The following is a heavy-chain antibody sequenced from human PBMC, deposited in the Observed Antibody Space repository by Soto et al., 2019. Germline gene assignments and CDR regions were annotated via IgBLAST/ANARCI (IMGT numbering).Heavy chain of an antibody. CDR1: RFTFSKNW. CDR3: AREGRLNYGMDV. CDR2: LNVDGSHT. J-gene: IGHJ6*02. Sequence: QLVESGGGQVQPGGSLRLSCVASRFTFSKNWMHWVRHVAGKGLEGVANLNVDGSHTEYADSVKGRFAISRDNSKNTVFLQMNRLRAEDSATYYCAREGRLNYGMDVWGPGTTVTVSS. V-gene: IGHV3-74*03.